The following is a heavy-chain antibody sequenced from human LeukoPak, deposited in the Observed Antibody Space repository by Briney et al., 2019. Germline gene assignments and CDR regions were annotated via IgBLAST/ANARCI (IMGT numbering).Heavy chain of an antibody. J-gene: IGHJ3*02. CDR1: GGSISSGDYY. D-gene: IGHD6-13*01. CDR2: IYYIGNT. CDR3: ARVDPSAARDAFDI. Sequence: SETLSLTCTVSGGSISSGDYYWSWIRQPPGKGLEWIGYIYYIGNTFYNPSLKSRVTISVDTSKNQFSLKLSSVTAADTAVYYCARVDPSAARDAFDIWGQGTMVTVSS. V-gene: IGHV4-30-4*01.